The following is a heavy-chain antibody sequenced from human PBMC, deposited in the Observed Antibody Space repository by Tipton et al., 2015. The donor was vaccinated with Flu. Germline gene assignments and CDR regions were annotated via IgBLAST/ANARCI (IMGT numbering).Heavy chain of an antibody. CDR2: ISGSGGKT. V-gene: IGHV3-23*01. CDR1: GFTFSSYA. J-gene: IGHJ6*02. D-gene: IGHD3-10*01. Sequence: SLRLSCAASGFTFSSYAMRWVRQAPGKGLEWVSGISGSGGKTYYADSVKGRFTISRDNSKNSLFLQMNSLRPEDTALYYCAKSRGYGSGSPYYYYAMDVWGQGTTVTVSS. CDR3: AKSRGYGSGSPYYYYAMDV.